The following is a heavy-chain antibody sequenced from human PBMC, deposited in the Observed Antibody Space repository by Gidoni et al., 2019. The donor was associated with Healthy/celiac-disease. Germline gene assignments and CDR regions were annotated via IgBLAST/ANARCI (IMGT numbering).Heavy chain of an antibody. D-gene: IGHD6-13*01. CDR1: GFPFDDYA. Sequence: EVQLVESGGGLVQPGRSLRLSCAAAGFPFDDYAMHWVRQAPGQGLWWVSGISCNSGRLGYADFVKGRFTISRDNAKNSLYLQMNRLRAEDTALYYCAKDIIPGIAAAGSGMDVWGQGTTVTVSS. CDR3: AKDIIPGIAAAGSGMDV. V-gene: IGHV3-9*01. CDR2: ISCNSGRL. J-gene: IGHJ6*02.